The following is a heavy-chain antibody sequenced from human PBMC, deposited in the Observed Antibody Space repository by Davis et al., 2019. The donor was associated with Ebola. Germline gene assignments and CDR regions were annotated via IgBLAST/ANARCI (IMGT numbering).Heavy chain of an antibody. CDR2: IRSKANIYAK. CDR3: TSPYGEYDS. Sequence: GGSLRLSCAASGFTFSGSAMHCVRQASGKVLEWVGRIRSKANIYAKAYAASVKGRFTISRDDSKNTAYLQMNRLKTEDTAVYYRTSPYGEYDSWGQGTRVTVSS. J-gene: IGHJ4*02. CDR1: GFTFSGSA. V-gene: IGHV3-73*01. D-gene: IGHD4-17*01.